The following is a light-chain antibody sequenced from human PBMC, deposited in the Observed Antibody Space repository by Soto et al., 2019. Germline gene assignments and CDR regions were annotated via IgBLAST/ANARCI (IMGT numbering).Light chain of an antibody. V-gene: IGKV3-15*01. J-gene: IGKJ1*01. CDR1: QSISSN. CDR2: GAS. Sequence: EIVMTQSPATLSVSPGERATLTCRASQSISSNLAWYQQKPGQAPRLLIYGASTRATGIPVRFSGSGSATEFTLTISSLQSVDFAVYHCQQYNNWPRTFGQGTKVEIK. CDR3: QQYNNWPRT.